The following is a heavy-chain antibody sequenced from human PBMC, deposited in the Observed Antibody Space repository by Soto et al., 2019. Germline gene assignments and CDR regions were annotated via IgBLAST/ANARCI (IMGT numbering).Heavy chain of an antibody. CDR3: ARDPSDLWEPDQYFQY. CDR1: GLTFSSYS. Sequence: PGGSLRLSCAASGLTFSSYSMNWVGQAPGKGLEWVSSISGSGSHIYYADSVRGRFAISRDNAENSLYLQMDSLRAEDTAVYYCARDPSDLWEPDQYFQYWGQGTLVTVSS. CDR2: ISGSGSHI. J-gene: IGHJ1*01. D-gene: IGHD1-26*01. V-gene: IGHV3-21*01.